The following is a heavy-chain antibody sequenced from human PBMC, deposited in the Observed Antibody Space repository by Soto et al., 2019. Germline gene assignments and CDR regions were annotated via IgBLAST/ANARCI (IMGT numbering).Heavy chain of an antibody. V-gene: IGHV3-30*18. CDR1: GFTFSSYG. J-gene: IGHJ4*02. Sequence: GGSLRLSCAASGFTFSSYGMHWVRQAPGKGLEWVAVISYDGSNKYYADSVKGRFTISRDNSKNTLYLQMNSLRAEDTAVYYCAKGEDTAMVYYFDYWGQGTLVTVSS. D-gene: IGHD5-18*01. CDR3: AKGEDTAMVYYFDY. CDR2: ISYDGSNK.